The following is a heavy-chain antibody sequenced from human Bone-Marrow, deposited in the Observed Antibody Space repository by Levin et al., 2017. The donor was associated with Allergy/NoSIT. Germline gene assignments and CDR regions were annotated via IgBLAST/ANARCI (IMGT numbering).Heavy chain of an antibody. J-gene: IGHJ4*02. D-gene: IGHD6-19*01. V-gene: IGHV1-46*01. CDR2: VDAGGGST. CDR3: ARGPGWAGPDEF. CDR1: GYSFSNYY. Sequence: GASVKVSCKTSGYSFSNYYIHWVRQAPGQGLEWLGIVDAGGGSTDYAPRFQDRVTMTSDTYTSTVYMQLSGLRLNDTATYYCARGPGWAGPDEFWGQGSLVIVSS.